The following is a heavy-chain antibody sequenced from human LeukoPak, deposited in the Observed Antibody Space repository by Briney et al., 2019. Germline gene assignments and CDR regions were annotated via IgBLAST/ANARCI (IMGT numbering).Heavy chain of an antibody. CDR1: GYIFTNYW. J-gene: IGHJ4*02. V-gene: IGHV5-51*01. CDR3: ARRVERGSGYDY. Sequence: GESLKISCKGSGYIFTNYWIAWVRQMPGKGLEWMGTIYPGDSDTRYSPSFQGQITISDGKSISTAHLQWSSLKASDTAMYYCARRVERGSGYDYWGQGTLVTVSS. D-gene: IGHD6-19*01. CDR2: IYPGDSDT.